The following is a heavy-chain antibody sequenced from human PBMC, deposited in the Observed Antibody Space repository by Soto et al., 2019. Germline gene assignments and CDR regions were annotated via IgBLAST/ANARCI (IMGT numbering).Heavy chain of an antibody. J-gene: IGHJ4*02. CDR2: INTDGSST. V-gene: IGHV3-74*01. CDR3: ARQASFDY. Sequence: PGGSLRLSCAASDFTFSSYWMHWVRQAPGEGLVWVSRINTDGSSTSYADSVKGRFTISRDNAKNTLYLQMNSLRTEDTAVYYCARQASFDYWGRGTLVTVSS. CDR1: DFTFSSYW.